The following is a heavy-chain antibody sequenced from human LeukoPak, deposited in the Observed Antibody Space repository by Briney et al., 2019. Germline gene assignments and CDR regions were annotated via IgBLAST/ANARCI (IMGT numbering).Heavy chain of an antibody. CDR1: GYTFTNYG. CDR2: ISAYNGNT. J-gene: IGHJ3*02. V-gene: IGHV1-18*01. Sequence: ASVKVSCKASGYTFTNYGISWVRQAPGQGLEWMGWISAYNGNTNYAQKLQGRVTMTTDTSTSTAYMELRSLRSDDTAVYYCARVYCSGGSCYDAFDIWGQGTMVTVSS. CDR3: ARVYCSGGSCYDAFDI. D-gene: IGHD2-15*01.